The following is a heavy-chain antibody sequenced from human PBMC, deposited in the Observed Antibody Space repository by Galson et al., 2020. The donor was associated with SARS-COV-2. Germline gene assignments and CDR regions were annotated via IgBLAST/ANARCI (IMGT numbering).Heavy chain of an antibody. CDR2: IYWSDDT. Sequence: SGPTLVKPTQTLTLTCTFSGFSLRSTEVGVGWIRQPPGKALEWLALIYWSDDTRYNPSLSSRLTIAKDTSKNQVVLIMTNMDPVDTGTYFCVHEIRWRQIDSWGQGTLVTVSS. V-gene: IGHV2-5*04. CDR3: VHEIRWRQIDS. CDR1: GFSLRSTEVG. J-gene: IGHJ4*02.